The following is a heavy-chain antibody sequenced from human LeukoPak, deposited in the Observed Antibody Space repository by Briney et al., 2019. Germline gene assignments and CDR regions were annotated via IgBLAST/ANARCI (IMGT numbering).Heavy chain of an antibody. CDR1: GGSISSGSYY. D-gene: IGHD4-17*01. CDR3: AREITVTTYNLWTSEGRFDP. Sequence: SETLSLTCTVSGGSISSGSYYWSWIRQPAGKGLEWIGRIYTSGSTDYNPSLKSRVTISVDTSKNQFSLKLSSVTAADTAVYYCAREITVTTYNLWTSEGRFDPWGRGTLVTVSS. CDR2: IYTSGST. J-gene: IGHJ5*02. V-gene: IGHV4-61*02.